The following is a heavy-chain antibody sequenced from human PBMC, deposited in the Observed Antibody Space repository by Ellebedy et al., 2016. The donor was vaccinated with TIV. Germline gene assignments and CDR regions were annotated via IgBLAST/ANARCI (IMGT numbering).Heavy chain of an antibody. Sequence: AASVKVSCQASGYTFTSYYMHWVRQAPGHGLEWMGIINPSGGSTTYAQKLQGRVTMTRDTSTSTIYMELSSLRSEDTAVFYCARARGVIAENFDFWGQGTLVTVSS. V-gene: IGHV1-46*04. D-gene: IGHD3-10*01. CDR1: GYTFTSYY. CDR3: ARARGVIAENFDF. J-gene: IGHJ4*02. CDR2: INPSGGST.